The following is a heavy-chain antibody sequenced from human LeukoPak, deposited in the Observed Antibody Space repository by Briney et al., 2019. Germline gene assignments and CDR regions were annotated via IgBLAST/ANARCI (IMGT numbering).Heavy chain of an antibody. D-gene: IGHD3-9*01. J-gene: IGHJ3*02. CDR1: GFTFSSYW. CDR2: IRYDGSNK. Sequence: GGSLRLSCAASGFTFSSYWMSWVRQAPGKGLEWVAFIRYDGSNKYYADSVKGRFTISRDNSKNTLYPQMNSLRAEDTAVYYCRIFEADDAFDIWGQGTMVTVSS. V-gene: IGHV3-30*02. CDR3: RIFEADDAFDI.